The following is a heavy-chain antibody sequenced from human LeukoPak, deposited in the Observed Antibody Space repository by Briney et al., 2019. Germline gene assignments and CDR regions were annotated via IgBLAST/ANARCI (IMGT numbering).Heavy chain of an antibody. D-gene: IGHD5-18*01. CDR2: IRYEANDK. V-gene: IGHV3-30*02. Sequence: PGGSLRLSCAASGFTFSDYYMSWVRQAPGKGLEWVAFIRYEANDKYYADSVKGRFTISRDNSMNTLYLHMNSLRPEDTAVYYCAKPYTYGLAHFDYWGQGTLVTVSS. CDR1: GFTFSDYY. CDR3: AKPYTYGLAHFDY. J-gene: IGHJ4*02.